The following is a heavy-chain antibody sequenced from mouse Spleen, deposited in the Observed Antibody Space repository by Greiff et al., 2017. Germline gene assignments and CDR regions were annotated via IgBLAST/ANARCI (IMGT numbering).Heavy chain of an antibody. CDR3: ARNSDGRFAY. J-gene: IGHJ3*01. D-gene: IGHD2-3*01. CDR2: IWSGGST. CDR1: GFSLTSYG. V-gene: IGHV2-4-1*01. Sequence: VKLVESGPGLVQPSQSLSITCTVSGFSLTSYGVHWVRQSPGKGLEWLGVIWSGGSTDYNAAFISRLSISKDNSKSQVFFKMNSLQADDTAIYYCARNSDGRFAYWGQGTLVTVSA.